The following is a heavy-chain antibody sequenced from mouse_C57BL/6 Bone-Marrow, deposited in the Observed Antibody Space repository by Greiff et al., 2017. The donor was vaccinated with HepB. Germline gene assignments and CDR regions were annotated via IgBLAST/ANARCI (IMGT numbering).Heavy chain of an antibody. V-gene: IGHV1-50*01. J-gene: IGHJ4*01. CDR2: IDPSDSYT. CDR1: GYTFTSYW. CDR3: ARYVDYYAMDY. Sequence: VQLQQPGAELVKPGASVKLSCKASGYTFTSYWMQWVKQRPGQGLEWIGEIDPSDSYTNYNQKFKGKATLTVDTSSSTAYVQLSSLTSEDSAVYYCARYVDYYAMDYWGQGTSVTVSS.